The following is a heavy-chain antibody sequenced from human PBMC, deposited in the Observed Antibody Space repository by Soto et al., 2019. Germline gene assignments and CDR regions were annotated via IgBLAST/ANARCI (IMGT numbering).Heavy chain of an antibody. Sequence: PSETLSLTCAVYGGSFSGYYWSWIRQPPGKGLEWIGEINHSGSTNYNPSLKSRVTISADTSKNQFSLKLSSVTVADTAVYYCARGESRGTHYRHYYYGMDVWGQGTTVTVSS. CDR2: INHSGST. V-gene: IGHV4-34*01. D-gene: IGHD1-26*01. CDR3: ARGESRGTHYRHYYYGMDV. J-gene: IGHJ6*02. CDR1: GGSFSGYY.